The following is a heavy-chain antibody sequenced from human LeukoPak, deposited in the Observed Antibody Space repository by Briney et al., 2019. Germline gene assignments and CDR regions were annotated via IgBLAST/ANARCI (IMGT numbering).Heavy chain of an antibody. D-gene: IGHD6-13*01. J-gene: IGHJ6*02. CDR3: ARHSQQLGRSYYYYGMDV. V-gene: IGHV4-39*01. Sequence: SETLSLTCTVSGGSITNNNYYWDWIRQPPGKGLEWIGDLYYSGSTHYNPSLKSRVTISVDTFKNQVSLKLSAVTAADTAVYYCARHSQQLGRSYYYYGMDVWGQGTTVTVSS. CDR2: LYYSGST. CDR1: GGSITNNNYY.